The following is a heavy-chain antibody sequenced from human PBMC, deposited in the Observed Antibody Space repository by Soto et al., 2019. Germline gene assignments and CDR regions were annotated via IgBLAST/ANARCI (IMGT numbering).Heavy chain of an antibody. V-gene: IGHV3-73*02. D-gene: IGHD5-12*01. CDR1: GFTFSGSA. CDR2: IRSKANSYAT. CDR3: TSPTQDIVATISN. J-gene: IGHJ4*02. Sequence: EVQLVESGGGLVQPGGSLKLSCAASGFTFSGSAMHWVRQASGKGLEWLGRIRSKANSYATAYAASVKGRFTISRDDSMNTAYLQMNSLKTEDTAMYYCTSPTQDIVATISNWGQGTLVTVSS.